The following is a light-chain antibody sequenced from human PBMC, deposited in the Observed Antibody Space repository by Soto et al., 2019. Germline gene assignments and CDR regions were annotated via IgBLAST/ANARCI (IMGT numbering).Light chain of an antibody. J-gene: IGKJ2*01. CDR2: AAS. Sequence: DIQMTQSPSSLSASVGDRVTISCRASQSISDYLNWYQQKPGKAPKLLIFAASSLQSGVPSGFSGSGSGTDFTLTISSLQPEDFATYYCQQSYSIPYTFGQGTKLEIK. V-gene: IGKV1-39*01. CDR3: QQSYSIPYT. CDR1: QSISDY.